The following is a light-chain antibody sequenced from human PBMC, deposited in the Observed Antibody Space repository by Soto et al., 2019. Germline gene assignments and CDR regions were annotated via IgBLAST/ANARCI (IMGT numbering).Light chain of an antibody. V-gene: IGLV2-14*03. CDR3: SSYTSNSTLVL. J-gene: IGLJ2*01. CDR1: SSDVGTYNY. Sequence: QSALTQPASVSGSPGQSITISCTGTSSDVGTYNYVSWYQHHPGKVPKLMIYDVTNRPSGLSNRFSGSKSGNTASLTISGLQAEDEADYYCSSYTSNSTLVLFGGGTKLTVL. CDR2: DVT.